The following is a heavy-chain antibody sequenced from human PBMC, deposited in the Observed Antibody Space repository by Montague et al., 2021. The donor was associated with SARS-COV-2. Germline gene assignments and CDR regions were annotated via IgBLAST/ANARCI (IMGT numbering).Heavy chain of an antibody. CDR2: ISSSGSTI. CDR1: GFTFSSYE. D-gene: IGHD2-15*01. CDR3: ARLGYCSGGSCIDP. J-gene: IGHJ5*02. Sequence: SLSLSCAASGFTFSSYEMNWVRQAPGKGLEWVSYISSSGSTIYYADSVKGRFTISRDNAKNSLYLQMNSLRAEDTAVYYCARLGYCSGGSCIDPWGQGTLVTVSS. V-gene: IGHV3-48*03.